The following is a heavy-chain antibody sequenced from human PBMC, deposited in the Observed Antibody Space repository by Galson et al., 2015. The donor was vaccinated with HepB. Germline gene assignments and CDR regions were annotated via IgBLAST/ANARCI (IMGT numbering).Heavy chain of an antibody. J-gene: IGHJ3*02. D-gene: IGHD3-10*01. V-gene: IGHV4-31*03. CDR3: AREWYGRHNDAFDI. CDR2: IYYSGRT. CDR1: GGSISTGSYY. Sequence: LSLTCTVSGGSISTGSYYWGWIRQHPGKGLEWIGYIYYSGRTFYNPSLRSRVSMSVDTSKNHFFLKMTSVTAADTAVYYCAREWYGRHNDAFDIWGQGTMVTVSS.